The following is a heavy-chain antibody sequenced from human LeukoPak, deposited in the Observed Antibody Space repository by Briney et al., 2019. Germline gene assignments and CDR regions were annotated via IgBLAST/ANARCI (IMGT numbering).Heavy chain of an antibody. Sequence: GGSLRLSCAASGFTFSDYYMSWLRQAPGKGLEWVSYISSSGSTIYYADSVKGRFTISRDNAKNSLYLQMNSLRAEDTAVYYCASGVAARYYYYYYMDVWGKGTTITVSS. J-gene: IGHJ6*03. D-gene: IGHD6-6*01. V-gene: IGHV3-11*01. CDR2: ISSSGSTI. CDR1: GFTFSDYY. CDR3: ASGVAARYYYYYYMDV.